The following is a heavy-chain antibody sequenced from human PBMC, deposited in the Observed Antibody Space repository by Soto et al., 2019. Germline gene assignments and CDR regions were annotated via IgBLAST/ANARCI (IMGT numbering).Heavy chain of an antibody. CDR1: EFTFSSYA. D-gene: IGHD2-21*02. CDR2: LSGSGLTT. J-gene: IGHJ4*02. Sequence: GGSLRLSCAASEFTFSSYAMAWVRQAPGKGLEWVSGLSGSGLTTYYADSVKGRFTISRDNSKNTLYLQMNGLRAEDTAIYYCARGYSDWYKEFDSWGRGTLVTVSS. CDR3: ARGYSDWYKEFDS. V-gene: IGHV3-23*01.